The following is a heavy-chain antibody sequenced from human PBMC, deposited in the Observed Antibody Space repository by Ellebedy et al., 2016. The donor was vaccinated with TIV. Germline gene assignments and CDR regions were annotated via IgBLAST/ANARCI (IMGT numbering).Heavy chain of an antibody. CDR1: GYSFTSYW. D-gene: IGHD2-15*01. J-gene: IGHJ4*02. CDR3: ARHHSLGYCSGGSCYDY. CDR2: IDPSDSYT. V-gene: IGHV5-10-1*01. Sequence: GESLKISXKGSGYSFTSYWISWVRQMPRRGLEWMGRIDPSDSYTNYSPSFQGHVTISADKSISTAYLQWSSLKASDTAMYYCARHHSLGYCSGGSCYDYWGQGTLVTVSS.